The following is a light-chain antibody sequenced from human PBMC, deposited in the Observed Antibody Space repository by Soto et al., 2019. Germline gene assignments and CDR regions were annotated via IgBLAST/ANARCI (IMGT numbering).Light chain of an antibody. J-gene: IGKJ4*01. CDR2: RAS. CDR1: QSVSGSY. V-gene: IGKV3-20*01. Sequence: EIVLTQSPGTLSLSPGERATLSCRASQSVSGSYLAWYQQKPGQAPRLLIYRASSRATGIPDRFSGSGSGTDFTLTISRLEPEDFAVYYCQQYGSSPQLTFGGGTKVEIK. CDR3: QQYGSSPQLT.